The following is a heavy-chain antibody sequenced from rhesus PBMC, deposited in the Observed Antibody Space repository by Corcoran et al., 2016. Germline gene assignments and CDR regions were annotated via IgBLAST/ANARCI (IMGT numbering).Heavy chain of an antibody. V-gene: IGHV4-106*01. CDR2: IYGSGGGT. D-gene: IGHD2-8*01. CDR1: GGSISDDYY. Sequence: QVQLQESGPGLVKPSETLSLTCAVSGGSISDDYYWSWIRQPPGKGLEWIGYIYGSGGGTNYNPSLKNRVTISKDTSKKHFYLKVSSVTDADAAVYYCAGRSGGYCSGGVCYGFDYWGQGVLVTVSS. J-gene: IGHJ4*01. CDR3: AGRSGGYCSGGVCYGFDY.